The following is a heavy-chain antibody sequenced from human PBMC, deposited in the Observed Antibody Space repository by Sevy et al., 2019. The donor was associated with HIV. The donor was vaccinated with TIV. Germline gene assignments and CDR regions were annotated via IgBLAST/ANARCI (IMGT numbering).Heavy chain of an antibody. V-gene: IGHV3-7*01. Sequence: GGSLRLSCAASGFTFSSYWMSWVRQAPGKGLEWVANIKQDGSEKYYVDSVKGRFTISRDNAKNSLYLQMNSLRAEDTAVYYCARERWDFRSGYWRDAFDIWGQGTMVTVSS. J-gene: IGHJ3*02. CDR1: GFTFSSYW. D-gene: IGHD3-3*01. CDR2: IKQDGSEK. CDR3: ARERWDFRSGYWRDAFDI.